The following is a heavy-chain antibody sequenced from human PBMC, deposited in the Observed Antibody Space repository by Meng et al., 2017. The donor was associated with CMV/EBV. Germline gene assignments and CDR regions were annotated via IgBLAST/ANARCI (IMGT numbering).Heavy chain of an antibody. J-gene: IGHJ4*02. V-gene: IGHV1-18*01. CDR2: ISAYNGNT. CDR3: ARDSAVGATTFDY. D-gene: IGHD1-26*01. Sequence: QVELWPSVVEVTKPGASVKVSCKASGYTFTSYGISWVRQAPGTGLEWMGWISAYNGNTNYAQKLQGRVTMTTDTSTSTAYMELRSLRSDDTAVYYCARDSAVGATTFDYWGQGTLVTVSS. CDR1: GYTFTSYG.